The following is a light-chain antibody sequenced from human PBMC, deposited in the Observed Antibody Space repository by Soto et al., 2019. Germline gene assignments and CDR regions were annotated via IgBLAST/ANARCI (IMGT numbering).Light chain of an antibody. J-gene: IGKJ4*01. CDR2: GAS. CDR1: QTVSGD. V-gene: IGKV3-15*01. Sequence: EAVMTQSPATLSLSPGERATLSCRASQTVSGDLAWYQQNPGQAPRLLIYGASTRATGIPDRFSGSGSATAFTLTLSGLQSEDFAIFYCQQYYDWPLSFGGGTKVHIK. CDR3: QQYYDWPLS.